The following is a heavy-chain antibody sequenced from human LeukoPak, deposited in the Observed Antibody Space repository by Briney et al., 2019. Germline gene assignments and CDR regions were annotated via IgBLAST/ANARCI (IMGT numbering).Heavy chain of an antibody. CDR1: GFSFSSYA. D-gene: IGHD1-14*01. Sequence: PGGSLRLSCAASGFSFSSYAMSWVRQPPGKGLEWIGEINHSGSTNYNPSLKSRVTISVDTSKNQFSLKLSSVTAADTAVYYCATRTRSWFDPWGQGTLVTVSS. J-gene: IGHJ5*02. CDR3: ATRTRSWFDP. CDR2: INHSGST. V-gene: IGHV4-34*01.